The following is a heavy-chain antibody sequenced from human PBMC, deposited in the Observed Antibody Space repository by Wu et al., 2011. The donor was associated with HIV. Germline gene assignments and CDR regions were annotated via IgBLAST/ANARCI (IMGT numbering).Heavy chain of an antibody. CDR3: ATDPPGPYNYGSGDPYYYGMDV. J-gene: IGHJ6*02. CDR2: IIPIFGTT. V-gene: IGHV1-69*14. CDR1: GGTFSSNA. D-gene: IGHD3-10*01. Sequence: QVRLVQSGAEVKKPGSSAKVSCKASGGTFSSNAINWVRQAPGQGLEWMGGIIPIFGTTNYAQKFQDRITIIADRSTITVSVELSSLRSEDTAIYYCATDPPGPYNYGSGDPYYYGMDVWGQGTTVHRLL.